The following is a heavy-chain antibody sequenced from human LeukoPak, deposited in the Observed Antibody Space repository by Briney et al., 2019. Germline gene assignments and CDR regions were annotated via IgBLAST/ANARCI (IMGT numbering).Heavy chain of an antibody. Sequence: ASVKVSCKASGYTFTSYGISWVRQAPGQGLEWMGWISAYNGNTNYAQKQQGRVTMTTDTSTSTAYMELRSLRSDDTAVYYCARWWHYGSGSYYYYYYMDVWGKGTTVTVPS. D-gene: IGHD3-10*01. J-gene: IGHJ6*03. V-gene: IGHV1-18*01. CDR3: ARWWHYGSGSYYYYYYMDV. CDR2: ISAYNGNT. CDR1: GYTFTSYG.